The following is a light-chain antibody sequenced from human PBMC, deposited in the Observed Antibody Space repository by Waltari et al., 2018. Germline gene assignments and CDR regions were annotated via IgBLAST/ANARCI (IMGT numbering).Light chain of an antibody. Sequence: QSALTQPASVSGSPGQSITISCPGTSSDVGNYKRVSWYQQHPGKAPKLIIYAVSKRPSGVSERFSGSKSGDMASLTIAGLQPEDEAEYFCSSYAGSSKGVFGGGTKVTVL. V-gene: IGLV2-23*02. CDR3: SSYAGSSKGV. J-gene: IGLJ2*01. CDR1: SSDVGNYKR. CDR2: AVS.